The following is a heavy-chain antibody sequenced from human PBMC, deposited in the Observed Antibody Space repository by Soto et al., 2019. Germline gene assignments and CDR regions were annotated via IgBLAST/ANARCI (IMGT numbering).Heavy chain of an antibody. Sequence: PGGSLRLSCTDSGFTFSRYWMHWFRQDPGMGLVWVATINPDGTTTQYADFVKGRFTVSRDNARTTLFLQMNGLRAEDTALYYCAKDLSWGQSDYWGRGTLVTVSS. V-gene: IGHV3-74*01. J-gene: IGHJ4*02. D-gene: IGHD3-16*01. CDR2: INPDGTTT. CDR1: GFTFSRYW. CDR3: AKDLSWGQSDY.